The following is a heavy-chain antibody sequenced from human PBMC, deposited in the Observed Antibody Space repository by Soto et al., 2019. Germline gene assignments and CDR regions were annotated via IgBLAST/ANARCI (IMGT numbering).Heavy chain of an antibody. D-gene: IGHD4-17*01. CDR2: ISYSGTT. CDR1: CGSISISRYY. J-gene: IGHJ4*02. Sequence: SETLSLTCTVSCGSISISRYYWSWIRQPPGKGLEWIGYISYSGTTKSNPSLKSRVTMSVDTSKSQFSLKRSSVTAADTAVYYSAARNYRVTMSRFLVWGQGTLVTVSS. CDR3: AARNYRVTMSRFLV. V-gene: IGHV4-61*01.